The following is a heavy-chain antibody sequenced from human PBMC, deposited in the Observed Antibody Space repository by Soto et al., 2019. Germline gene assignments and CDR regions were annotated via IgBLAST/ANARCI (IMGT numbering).Heavy chain of an antibody. J-gene: IGHJ4*02. Sequence: QVQLVESGGGVVQPGRSLRLSCAASGFTFSSYAMHWVRQAPGKGLGWVAVISYDGSNKYYADSVKGRFTISRDNSKNPLYLQMNSLRAEDTAVYYCARVPSSSGRAHFDYWGQGTLVTVSS. CDR2: ISYDGSNK. CDR1: GFTFSSYA. V-gene: IGHV3-30-3*01. CDR3: ARVPSSSGRAHFDY. D-gene: IGHD2-15*01.